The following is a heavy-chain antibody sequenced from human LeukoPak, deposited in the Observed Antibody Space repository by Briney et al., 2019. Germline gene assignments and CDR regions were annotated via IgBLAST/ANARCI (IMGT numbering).Heavy chain of an antibody. V-gene: IGHV3-23*01. CDR1: GFTFRNFA. CDR3: AKDIELFMS. D-gene: IGHD1-26*01. Sequence: GGSLRLSCAASGFTFRNFAMSWVRQAPGKGLGWVSGLSHGGTRTFYAASVKGRFTISRDDSNSTLFLQMDNLRVEDTATYYCAKDIELFMSWGQGTLVIVSS. J-gene: IGHJ5*02. CDR2: LSHGGTRT.